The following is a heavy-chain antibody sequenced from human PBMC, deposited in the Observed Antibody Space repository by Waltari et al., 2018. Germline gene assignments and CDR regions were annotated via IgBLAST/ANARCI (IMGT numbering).Heavy chain of an antibody. CDR1: GGSISSSSYY. J-gene: IGHJ1*01. CDR2: IYYSGST. CDR3: ARGAMAEYFQH. D-gene: IGHD5-18*01. Sequence: QLQLQESGPGLVKPSETLSLTCTVSGGSISSSSYYWGWIRQPPGKGLEWIGSIYYSGSTYYNPSLKSRVTISVDTSKNQFSLKLSSVTAADTAVYYCARGAMAEYFQHWGQGTLVTVSS. V-gene: IGHV4-39*07.